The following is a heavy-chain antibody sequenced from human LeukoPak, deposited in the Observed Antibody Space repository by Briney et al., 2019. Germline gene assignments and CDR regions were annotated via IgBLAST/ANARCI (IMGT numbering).Heavy chain of an antibody. V-gene: IGHV1-18*01. CDR3: ARGGGLVPGTWFDP. CDR2: ISAYNGNT. J-gene: IGHJ5*02. CDR1: GYTFTNFG. D-gene: IGHD6-19*01. Sequence: ASVKVSCKASGYTFTNFGIIWVRQAPGQGLEWMGWISAYNGNTNYAQEFQGRVTMTTDASTTTAYLELRSLRSDDTAVYYCARGGGLVPGTWFDPWGQGTLVTVSS.